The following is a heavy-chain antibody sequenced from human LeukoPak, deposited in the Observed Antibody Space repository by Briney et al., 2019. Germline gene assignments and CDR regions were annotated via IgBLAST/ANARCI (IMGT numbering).Heavy chain of an antibody. Sequence: GGSLRLSCAVSGINFRGYWMAWVRQAPGKGLEWVANMKQDGSEKYYVDSVKGRFTISRDNAKDSLYLEMNSLRVEDTAVYYCARDLGHTGYALYDYWGQGTLVTVSS. V-gene: IGHV3-7*01. CDR1: GINFRGYW. CDR2: MKQDGSEK. J-gene: IGHJ4*02. CDR3: ARDLGHTGYALYDY. D-gene: IGHD5-12*01.